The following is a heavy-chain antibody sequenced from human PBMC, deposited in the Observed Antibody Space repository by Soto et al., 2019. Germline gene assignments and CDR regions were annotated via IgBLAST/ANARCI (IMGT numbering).Heavy chain of an antibody. CDR2: ISYDGREI. V-gene: IGHV3-30-3*01. CDR1: GLTLNIFA. D-gene: IGHD3-9*01. Sequence: PGGSLRFSCSASGLTLNIFAVHWVRQAPGKGLEWLSVISYDGREIHYSESVKGRFTISRDSSTNTVYLQMNSLRNEDTAVYYCASDPLAVTGSFVDYWGQGTLVTVSS. J-gene: IGHJ4*02. CDR3: ASDPLAVTGSFVDY.